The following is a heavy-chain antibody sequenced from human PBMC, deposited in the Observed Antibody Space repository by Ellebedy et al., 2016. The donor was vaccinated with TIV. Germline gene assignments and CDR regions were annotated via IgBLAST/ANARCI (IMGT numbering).Heavy chain of an antibody. D-gene: IGHD6-19*01. J-gene: IGHJ6*02. CDR3: ARGVAGTFYYYYGMDV. Sequence: PGGSLRLSCAASGFTFSSSWMSWVRQAPGKGLEWVANIKQDGSEKYYVDSVKGRFTISRDNAKNSLYLQMNSLRAEDTAVYYCARGVAGTFYYYYGMDVWGQGTTVTVSS. V-gene: IGHV3-7*01. CDR2: IKQDGSEK. CDR1: GFTFSSSW.